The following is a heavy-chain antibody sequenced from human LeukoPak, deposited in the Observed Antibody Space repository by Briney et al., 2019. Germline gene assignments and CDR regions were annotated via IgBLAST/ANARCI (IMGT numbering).Heavy chain of an antibody. CDR2: IKQDGSEK. CDR3: ARDVYSLYPLFGYY. Sequence: GGSLRLSCAASGFTFSSYWMSWVRQAPGKGLEGVANIKQDGSEKYYVDSVKGRFTIPRDNDKNSLYLQMNSLRAEDKAVYYCARDVYSLYPLFGYYRGQGTLVTVSS. CDR1: GFTFSSYW. J-gene: IGHJ4*02. V-gene: IGHV3-7*01. D-gene: IGHD5-18*01.